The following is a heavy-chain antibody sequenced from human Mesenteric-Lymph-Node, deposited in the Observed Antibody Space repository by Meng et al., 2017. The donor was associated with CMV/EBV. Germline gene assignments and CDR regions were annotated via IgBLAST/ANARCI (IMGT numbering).Heavy chain of an antibody. J-gene: IGHJ4*02. CDR1: GYTFTGYY. CDR3: ARRESSGELYY. V-gene: IGHV5-51*01. CDR2: IYPDDSDI. D-gene: IGHD3-10*01. Sequence: SCKAPGYTFTGYYVHWVRQAPGQGLEWIGIIYPDDSDIRYSPSLQGQVTISADKSTSTAYLQWSSLKASDTAMYYCARRESSGELYYWGQGTLVTVSS.